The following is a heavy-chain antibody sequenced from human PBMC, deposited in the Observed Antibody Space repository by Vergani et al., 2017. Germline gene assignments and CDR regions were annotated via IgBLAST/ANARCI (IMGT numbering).Heavy chain of an antibody. CDR3: AAYSSSWYFDY. J-gene: IGHJ4*02. V-gene: IGHV3-23*04. CDR1: GFTFDDYA. D-gene: IGHD6-13*01. Sequence: EVQLVESGGGLVQPGRSLRLSCAASGFTFDDYAMHWVRQAPGKGLEWVSGISGSGGSTYYADSVKGRFTISRDNSKNTLYLQMNSLRAEDTAVYYCAAYSSSWYFDYWGQGTLVTVSS. CDR2: ISGSGGST.